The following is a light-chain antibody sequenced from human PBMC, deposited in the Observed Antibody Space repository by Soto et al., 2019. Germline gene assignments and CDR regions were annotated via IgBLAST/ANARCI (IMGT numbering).Light chain of an antibody. Sequence: QSALTQPASVSGSPGQSITISCTGTDNDIGGYNYVSWYQQHPGKAPKLMIYEVSHRPSGVSNRFFASKSGNTASLTISGLQAEDEADYYCSSYTDRQSYLFGTGTKLTVL. CDR3: SSYTDRQSYL. CDR2: EVS. V-gene: IGLV2-14*01. J-gene: IGLJ1*01. CDR1: DNDIGGYNY.